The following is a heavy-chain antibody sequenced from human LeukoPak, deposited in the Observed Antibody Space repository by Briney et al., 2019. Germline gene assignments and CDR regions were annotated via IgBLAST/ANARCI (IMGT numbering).Heavy chain of an antibody. V-gene: IGHV1-18*04. J-gene: IGHJ4*02. CDR1: GYTLTDYY. Sequence: ASVEVSCKASGYTLTDYYMHWVRQAPGQGLEWMGWISAYNGNTNYAQKLQGRVTMTTDTSTSTAYVELRSLRSDDTAVYYCARDRAVRQGYFDYWGQGTLVTVSS. CDR3: ARDRAVRQGYFDY. D-gene: IGHD3-10*01. CDR2: ISAYNGNT.